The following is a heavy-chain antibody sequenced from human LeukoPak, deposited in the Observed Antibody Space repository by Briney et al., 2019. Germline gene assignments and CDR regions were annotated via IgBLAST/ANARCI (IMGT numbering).Heavy chain of an antibody. D-gene: IGHD4-11*01. Sequence: SETLSLTCAVSGGSISSSIHYWAWIRQPPGKGLEWIGSIYYSGSTYYNPSLRSRVTISVDTSKNQFSLKLSSVTAADTAVYYCAGTVTTLVDYWGQGTLVTVSS. CDR2: IYYSGST. V-gene: IGHV4-39*07. CDR3: AGTVTTLVDY. J-gene: IGHJ4*02. CDR1: GGSISSSIHY.